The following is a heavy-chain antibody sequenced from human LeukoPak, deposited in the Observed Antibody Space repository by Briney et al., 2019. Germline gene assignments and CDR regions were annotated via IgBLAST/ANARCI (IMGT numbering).Heavy chain of an antibody. D-gene: IGHD2-15*01. CDR1: GFTFSSYA. J-gene: IGHJ2*01. Sequence: PGGSLRLSCAASGFTFSSYAMSWVRQAPGKGLEWVSAISGSGGSTYYADSVKGRFTISRDNAKNSLYLQMNSLRAEDTAVYYCARDRGLLPRYFDLWGRGTLVTVSS. CDR2: ISGSGGST. V-gene: IGHV3-23*01. CDR3: ARDRGLLPRYFDL.